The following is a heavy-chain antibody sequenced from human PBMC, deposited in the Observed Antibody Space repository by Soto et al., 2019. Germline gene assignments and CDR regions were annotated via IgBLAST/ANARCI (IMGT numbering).Heavy chain of an antibody. D-gene: IGHD3-10*01. CDR2: ISYDGSNK. CDR3: ARGCRRVVLWFKPRGMDV. Sequence: QVQLVESGGGVVQPGRSLRLSCAASGFTFSSYAMHWVRQAPGKGLEWVAVISYDGSNKYYADSVKGRFTISRDNSKNTLYLQMNSLGAEDTAVYYCARGCRRVVLWFKPRGMDVGGQGTTVTVSS. CDR1: GFTFSSYA. V-gene: IGHV3-30-3*01. J-gene: IGHJ6*02.